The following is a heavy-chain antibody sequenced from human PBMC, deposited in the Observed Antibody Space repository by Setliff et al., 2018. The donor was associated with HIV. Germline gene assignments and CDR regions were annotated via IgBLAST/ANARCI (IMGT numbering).Heavy chain of an antibody. D-gene: IGHD2-15*01. CDR3: AKPFGSDGSRQLDS. J-gene: IGHJ4*02. CDR2: ISGYSGHT. CDR1: GGTFSSYV. Sequence: ASVKVSCKASGGTFSSYVISWVRQAPGQRPEWMGWISGYSGHTSYAQNFQGRVTMTTDTSTNTAYLELSSLRSDDTAIYYCAKPFGSDGSRQLDSWGQGTLVTVSS. V-gene: IGHV1-18*01.